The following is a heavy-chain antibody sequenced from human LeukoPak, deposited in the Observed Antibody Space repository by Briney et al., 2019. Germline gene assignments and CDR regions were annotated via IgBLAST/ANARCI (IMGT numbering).Heavy chain of an antibody. V-gene: IGHV3-21*01. CDR1: GFTVSSNY. CDR2: ISTSSSYI. CDR3: ARGGGYCSGGSCPTPDY. D-gene: IGHD2-15*01. J-gene: IGHJ4*02. Sequence: GGSLRLSCAASGFTVSSNYMTWVRQAPGKGLEWVSSISTSSSYIYYADSVKGRFIIARDNAKNSLYLQMSSLRAEDTAVYYCARGGGYCSGGSCPTPDYWGQGTLVTVSS.